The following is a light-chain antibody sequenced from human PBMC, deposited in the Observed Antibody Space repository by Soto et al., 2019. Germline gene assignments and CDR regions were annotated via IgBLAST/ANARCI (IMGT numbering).Light chain of an antibody. V-gene: IGKV3-15*01. CDR2: GAS. CDR3: QKYNNWPFI. CDR1: QSVNRH. J-gene: IGKJ3*01. Sequence: NTQARVTRAVSPWERGTVYCSASQSVNRHLAWYQQTPGQAPRLFISGASTRATGIPASFIGNGSGTEFPLTASSLQPEDFPVYYCQKYNNWPFIFGPGTKVDI.